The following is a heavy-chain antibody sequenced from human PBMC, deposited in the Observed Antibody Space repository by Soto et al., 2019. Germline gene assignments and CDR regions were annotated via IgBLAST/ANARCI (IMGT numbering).Heavy chain of an antibody. D-gene: IGHD5-18*01. Sequence: GGSLRLSCAASGFTFSSYSMNWVRQAPGKGLEWVSSISSSSSYIYYADSVKGRFTISRDNAKNSLYLQMNSLRAEDTAVYYCARDPDRGYSYGYPYYFDYWGQGTLVTVSS. CDR1: GFTFSSYS. V-gene: IGHV3-21*01. CDR2: ISSSSSYI. J-gene: IGHJ4*02. CDR3: ARDPDRGYSYGYPYYFDY.